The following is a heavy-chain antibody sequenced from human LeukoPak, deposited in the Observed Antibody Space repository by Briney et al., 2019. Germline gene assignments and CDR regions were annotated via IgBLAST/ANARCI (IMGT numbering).Heavy chain of an antibody. D-gene: IGHD6-13*01. CDR1: GYTFTSYG. Sequence: ASVKVSCKASGYTFTSYGISWVRQAPGQGLEWMGWISAYNGNTNYAQKLQGRVTMTTDTSTSTANMELRSLRSDDTAVYYCARAIAAGIIDYWGQGTLVTVSS. CDR2: ISAYNGNT. V-gene: IGHV1-18*01. CDR3: ARAIAAGIIDY. J-gene: IGHJ4*02.